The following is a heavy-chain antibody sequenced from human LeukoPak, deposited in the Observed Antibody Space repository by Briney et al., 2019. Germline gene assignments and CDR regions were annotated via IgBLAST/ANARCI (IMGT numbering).Heavy chain of an antibody. D-gene: IGHD5-24*01. CDR1: GFTFDTFE. CDR2: ISGSGGTS. CDR3: VKGGWLDY. Sequence: GRSLRLSCAASGFTFDTFEMSWVRQAPGKGLEWVSFISGSGGTSYCADSVKGRFTTSRDNSKNTLYLQMNSLRAEDTAIYYCVKGGWLDYMGQGTLLTVSS. V-gene: IGHV3-23*01. J-gene: IGHJ4*02.